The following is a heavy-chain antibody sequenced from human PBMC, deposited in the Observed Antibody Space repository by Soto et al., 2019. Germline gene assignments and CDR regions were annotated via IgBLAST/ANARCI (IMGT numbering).Heavy chain of an antibody. Sequence: EVQLVESGGGLVQPGGSLRLSCVGSGFRFNEYEINWVRQAPGKGLEWIAYINSGGSLIYYTASVKGRFTIPRDTYKDSVYLQMNSLRADDAALYYCARETSYGQSATIVGEFWGQGTLVIGSS. V-gene: IGHV3-48*03. J-gene: IGHJ4*02. CDR3: ARETSYGQSATIVGEF. CDR1: GFRFNEYE. CDR2: INSGGSLI. D-gene: IGHD3-10*01.